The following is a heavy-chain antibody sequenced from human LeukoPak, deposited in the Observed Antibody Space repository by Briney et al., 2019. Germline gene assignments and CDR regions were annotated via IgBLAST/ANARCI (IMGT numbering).Heavy chain of an antibody. V-gene: IGHV1-24*01. CDR2: FHTEDGET. D-gene: IGHD3-10*01. CDR1: GDTFTELS. J-gene: IGHJ4*02. Sequence: GASVKVSCKVAGDTFTELSMHWVRQAPGQGLEWMGVFHTEDGETIYAQKWQGRVTMTEDTSTGTAYMELRNLRSDDTAVYYCATPLALVRGVMTRPFDYWGQGTLVTVSS. CDR3: ATPLALVRGVMTRPFDY.